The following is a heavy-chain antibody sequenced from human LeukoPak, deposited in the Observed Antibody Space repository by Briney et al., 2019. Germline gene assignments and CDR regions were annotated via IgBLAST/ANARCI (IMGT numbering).Heavy chain of an antibody. CDR2: ISGSGDST. CDR1: GFTFSNHA. J-gene: IGHJ4*02. V-gene: IGHV3-23*01. Sequence: GGSLRLSCATSGFTFSNHAMSWVRQAPGRGLEWVSGISGSGDSTNYADSVKGRFTSSRDNSKNTLFLQMNMLRAEDTAVYYCAKIPVSYSSGWSNFDYWGQGTLVTVSS. D-gene: IGHD6-19*01. CDR3: AKIPVSYSSGWSNFDY.